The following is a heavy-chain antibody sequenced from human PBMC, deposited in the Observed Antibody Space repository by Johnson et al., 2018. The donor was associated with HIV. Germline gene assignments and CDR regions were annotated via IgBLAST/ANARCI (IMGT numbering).Heavy chain of an antibody. CDR2: IKCDGSEK. CDR1: GFTFSSYW. J-gene: IGHJ3*02. V-gene: IGHV3-7*01. CDR3: ARPTRERAIWAFDI. D-gene: IGHD2-2*01. Sequence: VQLVESGGGLVQPGGSLRLSCAVSGFTFSSYWMHWVCQAPEKGLEWVADIKCDGSEKYYVDSVKGRFTISSDNAKNSLYLQMNSLRPEDTAVYYCARPTRERAIWAFDIWGQGTMVTVSS.